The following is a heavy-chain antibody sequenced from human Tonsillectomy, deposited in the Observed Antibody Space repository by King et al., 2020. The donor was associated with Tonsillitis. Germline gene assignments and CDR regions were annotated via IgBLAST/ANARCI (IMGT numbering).Heavy chain of an antibody. J-gene: IGHJ3*02. D-gene: IGHD6-19*01. CDR1: GGSISTYY. CDR2: IYNSGST. Sequence: VQLQESGPGLVKPSETLSLTCTVSGGSISTYYWSWIRQPPGKGLEWIAYIYNSGSTNYNPSLKSRVTISVHTSKNQFSLKLNSVTAADTAVYYCARDGGDSSGWYDRMDAFDIWGHGTMVTVSS. V-gene: IGHV4-59*01. CDR3: ARDGGDSSGWYDRMDAFDI.